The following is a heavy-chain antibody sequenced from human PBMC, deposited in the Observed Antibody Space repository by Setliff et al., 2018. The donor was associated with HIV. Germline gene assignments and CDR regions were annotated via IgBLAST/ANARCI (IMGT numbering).Heavy chain of an antibody. Sequence: PSETLSLTCTVSGGSISSNNYYWGWIRQPPGKGLEWIGRIYSNGRTTHNPSLKSRVTISRDTSENQFSLRLSSVTAADTAVYYCARGSYTVRIDYWGQGTRVTVSS. CDR2: IYSNGRT. CDR1: GGSISSNNYY. J-gene: IGHJ4*02. V-gene: IGHV4-39*07. D-gene: IGHD3-10*01. CDR3: ARGSYTVRIDY.